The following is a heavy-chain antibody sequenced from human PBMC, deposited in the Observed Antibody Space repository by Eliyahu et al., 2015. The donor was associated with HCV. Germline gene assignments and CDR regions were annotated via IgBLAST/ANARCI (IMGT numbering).Heavy chain of an antibody. CDR3: AKEETFDM. CDR2: IGSGHNR. V-gene: IGHV3-23*01. J-gene: IGHJ3*02. Sequence: LESGGGLVQPGGSLRLSCGGSGFPLRNYAMXWVRQAPGRGLGWLSAIGSGHNRFYADSVKGRFTISRDNRMDTVYLQMNSLRVEDTAIYYCAKEETFDMWGQGTMVTVSS. CDR1: GFPLRNYA.